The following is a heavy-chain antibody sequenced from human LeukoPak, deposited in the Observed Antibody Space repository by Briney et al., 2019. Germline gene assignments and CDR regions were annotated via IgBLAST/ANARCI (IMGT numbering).Heavy chain of an antibody. J-gene: IGHJ4*02. V-gene: IGHV3-53*01. D-gene: IGHD1-26*01. Sequence: GGSLRLSCAASGFTVSSNYMSWVRQAPGKGLEWVSVIYSGGSTYYADSVKGRFTISRDNSKNTLYLQMNSLRAEDTAVYYCARDREGGSYFDYWGQGTLVTVSS. CDR1: GFTVSSNY. CDR2: IYSGGST. CDR3: ARDREGGSYFDY.